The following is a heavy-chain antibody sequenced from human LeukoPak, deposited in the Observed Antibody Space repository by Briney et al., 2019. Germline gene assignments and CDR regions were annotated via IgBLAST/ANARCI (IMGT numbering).Heavy chain of an antibody. J-gene: IGHJ4*02. Sequence: QSGGSLRLSCAASGFTFSSYGMHWVREAPGRGLEWVALISYDGSKKYYADSVKGRFTISRDNSKNTLYLQMNSLRAEDTAVYYCAKGLHYGSADYWGQGTLVTVSS. CDR2: ISYDGSKK. CDR3: AKGLHYGSADY. V-gene: IGHV3-30*18. CDR1: GFTFSSYG. D-gene: IGHD3-10*01.